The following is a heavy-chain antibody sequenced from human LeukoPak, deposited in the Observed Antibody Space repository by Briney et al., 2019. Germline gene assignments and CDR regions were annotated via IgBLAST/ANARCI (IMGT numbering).Heavy chain of an antibody. Sequence: SETLSLTCTVSGGSISSYYWSWIRQPPGKGLEWIGYIYYSGSTNYNPSLKSRVTISVDTSKNQFSLKMNSVTAADTAVYYCARGLLDGYTHPAAFDIWGQGTMVTVSS. CDR2: IYYSGST. CDR3: ARGLLDGYTHPAAFDI. D-gene: IGHD5-24*01. J-gene: IGHJ3*02. V-gene: IGHV4-59*01. CDR1: GGSISSYY.